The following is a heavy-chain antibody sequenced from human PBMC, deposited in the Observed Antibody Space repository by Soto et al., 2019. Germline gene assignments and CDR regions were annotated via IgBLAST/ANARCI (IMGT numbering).Heavy chain of an antibody. CDR3: ARDLGIAAAEDYYYYYGMDV. J-gene: IGHJ6*02. V-gene: IGHV3-21*01. D-gene: IGHD6-13*01. CDR2: ISSSSSYI. Sequence: GGSLRLSCAASGFTLSSYSMNWVRQAPGKGLEWVSSISSSSSYIYYADSVKGRFTISRDNAKNSLYLQMNSLRAEDTAVYYCARDLGIAAAEDYYYYYGMDVWGQGTTVTVSS. CDR1: GFTLSSYS.